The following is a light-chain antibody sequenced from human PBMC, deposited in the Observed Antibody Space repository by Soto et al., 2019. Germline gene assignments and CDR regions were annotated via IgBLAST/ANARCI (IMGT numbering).Light chain of an antibody. CDR1: QCISSY. J-gene: IGKJ5*01. CDR3: QQSYSTRVN. Sequence: AIRMTQSPSSCSASTGDRVTITCRASQCISSYLAWYQQKPGKAPKLLIYAASTLQSGVPSRFSGSGSGTDFTLTISSLQPEDFATYYCQQSYSTRVNFGQGTRLEIK. V-gene: IGKV1-8*01. CDR2: AAS.